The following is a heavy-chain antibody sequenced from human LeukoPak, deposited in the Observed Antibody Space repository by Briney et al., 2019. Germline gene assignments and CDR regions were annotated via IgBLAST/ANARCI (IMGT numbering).Heavy chain of an antibody. CDR2: ISAYNGNT. Sequence: ASVKVSCKASGYTFTSYGISWVRQAPGQGLEWMGWISAYNGNTNYAQKLQGRVTMTTDTSTSTAYMELRSLRSDDTAVYYCARVGFLEQLRELKDYYYGMDVWGQGTTVTVSS. D-gene: IGHD5-18*01. CDR1: GYTFTSYG. V-gene: IGHV1-18*01. J-gene: IGHJ6*02. CDR3: ARVGFLEQLRELKDYYYGMDV.